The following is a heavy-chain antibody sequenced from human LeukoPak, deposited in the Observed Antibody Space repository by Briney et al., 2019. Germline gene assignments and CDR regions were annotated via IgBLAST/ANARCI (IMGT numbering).Heavy chain of an antibody. CDR3: ARDSGNYRYDNFDY. D-gene: IGHD1-26*01. CDR2: INHSGST. CDR1: GGSFSGYY. Sequence: PSETLSLTCAVYGGSFSGYYWSWIRQPPGKGLEWIGEINHSGSTNYNPSLKSRVTISVDTSKNQFSLKLSSVTAADTALYYCARDSGNYRYDNFDYWGQGTLVTVSS. V-gene: IGHV4-34*01. J-gene: IGHJ4*02.